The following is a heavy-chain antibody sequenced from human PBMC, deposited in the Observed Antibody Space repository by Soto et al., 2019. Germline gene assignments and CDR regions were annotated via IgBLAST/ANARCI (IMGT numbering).Heavy chain of an antibody. Sequence: QVQLVQSGAEVKKPGSSVKVSCKASGGTFSSYAISWVRQAPGQGLEWMGGIIPIFGTANYAQKFQGRVTITADESTSTAYMELSSLRSEDTAVYYCARLPEEIAVAGTMGGPSYYYGMDVWGQGTTVTVSS. D-gene: IGHD6-19*01. CDR3: ARLPEEIAVAGTMGGPSYYYGMDV. J-gene: IGHJ6*02. CDR2: IIPIFGTA. CDR1: GGTFSSYA. V-gene: IGHV1-69*12.